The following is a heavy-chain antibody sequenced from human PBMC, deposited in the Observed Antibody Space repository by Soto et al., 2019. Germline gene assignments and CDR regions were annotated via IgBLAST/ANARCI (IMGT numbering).Heavy chain of an antibody. CDR1: GGTFSSYA. D-gene: IGHD6-19*01. V-gene: IGHV1-69*13. J-gene: IGHJ6*02. CDR3: ARDLYSSVTLHYYYCMDV. CDR2: IIPIFGTA. Sequence: SVKVSCKASGGTFSSYAISWVRQAPGQGLEWMGGIIPIFGTANYAQKFQGRVTITADESTSTAYMELSSLRSEDTAVYYCARDLYSSVTLHYYYCMDVWGQGTTVTVSS.